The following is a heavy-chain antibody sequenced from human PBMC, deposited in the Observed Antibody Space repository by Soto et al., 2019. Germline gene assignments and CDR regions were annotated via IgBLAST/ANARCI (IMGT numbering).Heavy chain of an antibody. J-gene: IGHJ4*02. CDR3: TRHLAGIAVAGKKDY. CDR1: GFTFSGSA. CDR2: IRSKANSYAT. V-gene: IGHV3-73*01. Sequence: GGSLRLSCAASGFTFSGSAMHWVRQASGKGLEWVGRIRSKANSYATAYAASVKGRFTISRDDSKNTAYLQVNSLKTEDTAVYYCTRHLAGIAVAGKKDYWGQGTLVTVSS. D-gene: IGHD6-19*01.